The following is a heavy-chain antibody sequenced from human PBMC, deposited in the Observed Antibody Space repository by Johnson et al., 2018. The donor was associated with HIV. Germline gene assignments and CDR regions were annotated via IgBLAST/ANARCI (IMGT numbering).Heavy chain of an antibody. CDR3: ARVRSGRENVFDI. CDR2: ISYDGRNK. Sequence: QVQLVESGGGVVQPGRSLRLSCAASGFTFSSYAMHWVRQAPGMGLEWVADISYDGRNKYYADSVKGRFTISRDNSKSTLYLQMNSLRAEDTAVYYCARVRSGRENVFDIWGQGTMVTVSS. V-gene: IGHV3-30*04. D-gene: IGHD1-26*01. J-gene: IGHJ3*02. CDR1: GFTFSSYA.